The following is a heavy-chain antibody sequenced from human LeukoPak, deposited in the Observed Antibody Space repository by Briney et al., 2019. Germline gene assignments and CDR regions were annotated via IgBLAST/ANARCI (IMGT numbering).Heavy chain of an antibody. CDR1: GGSISSYY. CDR2: IYTSGST. CDR3: AASLERLGANPY. Sequence: SETLSLTCTVSGGSISSYYWSWIRQPAGKGLEWIGRIYTSGSTNYNPSLKSRVTMSVDTSKNQFSLKLSSVTAADTAVYYCAASLERLGANPYWGQGTLVTVSS. V-gene: IGHV4-4*07. D-gene: IGHD1-26*01. J-gene: IGHJ4*02.